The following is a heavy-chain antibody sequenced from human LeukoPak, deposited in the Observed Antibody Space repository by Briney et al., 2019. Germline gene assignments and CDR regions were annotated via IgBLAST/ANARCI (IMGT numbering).Heavy chain of an antibody. Sequence: SETLSLTCTVSGGSISSSSYYWGWIRQPPGKGLEWIGSIYYSGSTYYNPSLKSRVTISVDTSKNQFSLKLSSVTAADTAMYYCARRHFYYMDVWGKGTTVTVSS. CDR3: ARRHFYYMDV. CDR2: IYYSGST. J-gene: IGHJ6*03. CDR1: GGSISSSSYY. V-gene: IGHV4-39*01.